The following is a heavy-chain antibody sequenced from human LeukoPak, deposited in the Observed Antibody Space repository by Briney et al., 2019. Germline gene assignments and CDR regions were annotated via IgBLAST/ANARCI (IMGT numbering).Heavy chain of an antibody. CDR1: GGSFSGYY. D-gene: IGHD2-2*01. CDR3: ARFYCSSTSCYYHY. J-gene: IGHJ4*02. V-gene: IGHV4-34*01. Sequence: SETLSLTCAVYGGSFSGYYWSWIRQPPGKGLEWIGEINHSGSTNYNPSLKSRVTISVDTSKNQFSLKLSSVTAADTAVYYCARFYCSSTSCYYHYWGQGTLVTVSS. CDR2: INHSGST.